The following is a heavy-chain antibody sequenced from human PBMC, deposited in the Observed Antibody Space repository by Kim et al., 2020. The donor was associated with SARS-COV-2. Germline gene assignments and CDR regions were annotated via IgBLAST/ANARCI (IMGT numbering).Heavy chain of an antibody. CDR3: ARRGGELGGYDY. D-gene: IGHD3-16*01. V-gene: IGHV3-33*01. CDR2: IWYDGSNK. Sequence: GGSLRLSCAASGFTFSSYGMHWVRQAPGKGLEWVAVIWYDGSNKYYADSVKGRFTISRDNSKNTLYLQMNSLRAEDTAVYYCARRGGELGGYDYWGQGTLVTVSS. J-gene: IGHJ4*02. CDR1: GFTFSSYG.